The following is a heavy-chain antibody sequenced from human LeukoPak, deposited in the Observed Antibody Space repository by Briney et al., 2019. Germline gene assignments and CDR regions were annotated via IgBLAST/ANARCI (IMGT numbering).Heavy chain of an antibody. J-gene: IGHJ4*02. CDR2: IIPIFGTA. CDR3: ARRNDSSGYAFDY. Sequence: KISCKGSGYSFTSYWIGWVRQAPGQGLEWMGGIIPIFGTANYAQKFQGRVTITADESTSTAYMELSSLRSEDTAVYYCARRNDSSGYAFDYWGQGTLVTVSS. D-gene: IGHD3-22*01. CDR1: GYSFTSYW. V-gene: IGHV1-69*01.